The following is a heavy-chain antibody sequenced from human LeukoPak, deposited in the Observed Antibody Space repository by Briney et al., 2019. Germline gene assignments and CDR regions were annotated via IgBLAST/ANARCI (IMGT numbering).Heavy chain of an antibody. CDR3: AKVPYYYDSSGSYYFDY. Sequence: GGSLRLSCAASGFTFSSYAMHWVRQAPGKGLEWVAIISYDGSNKYYADSVKGRFTISRDNSKNTLYLQMNSLRAEDTAVYYCAKVPYYYDSSGSYYFDYWGQGTLVTVSS. J-gene: IGHJ4*02. V-gene: IGHV3-30*04. CDR1: GFTFSSYA. CDR2: ISYDGSNK. D-gene: IGHD3-22*01.